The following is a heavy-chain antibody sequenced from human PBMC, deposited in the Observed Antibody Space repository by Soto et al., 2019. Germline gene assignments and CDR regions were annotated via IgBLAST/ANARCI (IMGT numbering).Heavy chain of an antibody. CDR1: GYTFTSYG. Sequence: QVQLVQSGAEVKKPGASVKVSCKASGYTFTSYGISWVRQAPGQGLEWMGWISAYNGNTNYAQKLKGRVTRTPDTSMSTAYMELRSLRSVDTAVYYCAREGNMVRGVITPPVDDYWGQGTLVTVSS. V-gene: IGHV1-18*01. J-gene: IGHJ4*02. CDR2: ISAYNGNT. D-gene: IGHD3-10*01. CDR3: AREGNMVRGVITPPVDDY.